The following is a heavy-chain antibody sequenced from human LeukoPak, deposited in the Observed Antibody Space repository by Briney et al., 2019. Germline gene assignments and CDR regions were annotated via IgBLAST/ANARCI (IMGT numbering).Heavy chain of an antibody. D-gene: IGHD3-16*01. CDR1: GFTFSSYS. CDR2: ISSSSSYI. V-gene: IGHV3-21*01. Sequence: GGSLRLSCAASGFTFSSYSMNWVRQAPGKGLEWVSSISSSSSYIYYADSEKGRFTISRDNAKNSLYLQMNSLRAEDTAVYYCARGVNDYVSVYWGQGTLVTVSS. CDR3: ARGVNDYVSVY. J-gene: IGHJ4*02.